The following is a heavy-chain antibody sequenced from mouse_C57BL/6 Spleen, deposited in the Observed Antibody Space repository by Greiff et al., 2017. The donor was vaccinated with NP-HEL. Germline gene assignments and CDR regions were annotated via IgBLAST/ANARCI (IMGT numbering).Heavy chain of an antibody. CDR2: IDPETGGT. V-gene: IGHV1-15*01. CDR1: GYTFTDYE. Sequence: VQLQQSGAELVRPGASVTLSCKASGYTFTDYEMHWVKQTPVHGLEWIGAIDPETGGTAYNQKFKGKAILTADKSSSTAYMELRSLTSEDSAVYYCTRLREAGYFDVWGTGTTVTVSS. CDR3: TRLREAGYFDV. J-gene: IGHJ1*03. D-gene: IGHD3-2*02.